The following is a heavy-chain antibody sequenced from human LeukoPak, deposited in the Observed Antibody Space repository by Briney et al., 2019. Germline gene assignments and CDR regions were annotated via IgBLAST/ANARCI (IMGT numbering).Heavy chain of an antibody. J-gene: IGHJ3*02. V-gene: IGHV3-7*01. CDR3: ARERGLWFGEGTDAFDI. Sequence: GGSLRLSCAASGFTFSSYWMSWVRQAPGKGLEWVANIKQDGSEKYYVDSVKGRFTISRDNAKNSLYLQMNSLRAEDTAVYYCARERGLWFGEGTDAFDIWGQGTMVIVSS. CDR1: GFTFSSYW. D-gene: IGHD3-10*01. CDR2: IKQDGSEK.